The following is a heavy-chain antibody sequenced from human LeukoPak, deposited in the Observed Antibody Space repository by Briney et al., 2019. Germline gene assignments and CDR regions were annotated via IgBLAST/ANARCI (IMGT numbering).Heavy chain of an antibody. Sequence: EGSLRLSCAASGFTFGDHIMNWVRQLPGKRLEWVAYVSGSGSTVYYADSVKGRFTVSRDNGKSSLYLQMNSLRVGDTALYYCVRQFASWGQGTLVTVSP. CDR3: VRQFAS. CDR1: GFTFGDHI. J-gene: IGHJ4*02. CDR2: VSGSGSTV. V-gene: IGHV3-48*01.